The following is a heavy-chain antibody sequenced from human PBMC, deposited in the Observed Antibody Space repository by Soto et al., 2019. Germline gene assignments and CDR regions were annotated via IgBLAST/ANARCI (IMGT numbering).Heavy chain of an antibody. CDR2: IGRGDDK. J-gene: IGHJ4*02. CDR1: GFTFSDYV. Sequence: GSLRLSCEASGFTFSDYVMNWVRQGPGKGLEWVSTIGRGDDKYYADSVKGRFTISRDTSKNTLFLQMNSLRAEDTAVYYCAKERYSYQTFDYWGQGTLVTVSS. D-gene: IGHD5-18*01. V-gene: IGHV3-23*01. CDR3: AKERYSYQTFDY.